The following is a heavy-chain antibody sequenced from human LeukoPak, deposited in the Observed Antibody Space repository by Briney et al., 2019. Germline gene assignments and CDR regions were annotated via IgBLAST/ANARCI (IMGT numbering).Heavy chain of an antibody. CDR1: GYTFTDYY. CDR2: INPNSGGT. V-gene: IGHV1-2*02. Sequence: GASVKVSCKASGYTFTDYYMHWGRQAPGQGLEWMGWINPNSGGTNYAQKFQGRVAMTRDTSISTAFMELSRLTSDDTAVYYCTGGATTPVYWGQGTLVTVSS. CDR3: TGGATTPVY. D-gene: IGHD5-12*01. J-gene: IGHJ4*02.